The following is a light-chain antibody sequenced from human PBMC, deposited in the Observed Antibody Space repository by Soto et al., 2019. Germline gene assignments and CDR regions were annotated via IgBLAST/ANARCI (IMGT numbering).Light chain of an antibody. J-gene: IGKJ3*01. Sequence: AIQMTQSPSSLSASVGDTVTITCRASQGIRVDLGWYQQKPGKAPKLLIYAASTLQSGVPSRFSGSGSGTDFTLTISCLQPEDFATYYCLQDYNYPFTFGPGTKVDVK. V-gene: IGKV1-6*01. CDR2: AAS. CDR1: QGIRVD. CDR3: LQDYNYPFT.